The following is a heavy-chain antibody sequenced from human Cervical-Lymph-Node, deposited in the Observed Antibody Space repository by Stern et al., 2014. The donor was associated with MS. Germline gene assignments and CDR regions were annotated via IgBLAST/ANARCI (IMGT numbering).Heavy chain of an antibody. V-gene: IGHV1-69*01. Sequence: QVQLVQSGAEVKKPASSVKVSCKASGGSFRNYAISWGRQAPGQGIEWMGGIITIFYIANYAQEFPGRVTINATESTRTTSMEISSLISEDTAVYYCARGDSSGWYSLDDWGQGTLVTVSS. CDR1: GGSFRNYA. D-gene: IGHD3-22*01. CDR2: IITIFYIA. J-gene: IGHJ4*02. CDR3: ARGDSSGWYSLDD.